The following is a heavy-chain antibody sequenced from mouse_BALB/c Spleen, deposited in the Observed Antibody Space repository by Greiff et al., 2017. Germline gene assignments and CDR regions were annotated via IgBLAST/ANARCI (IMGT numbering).Heavy chain of an antibody. CDR2: IWSDGST. D-gene: IGHD2-4*01. CDR1: GFSLTSYG. J-gene: IGHJ4*01. V-gene: IGHV2-6-2*01. Sequence: VKLVESGPDLVAPSQSLSITCTVSGFSLTSYGVHWVRQPPGKGLEWLVVIWSDGSTTYNSALKSRLSISKDNSKSQVFLKMNSLQTDDTAMYYCARQGMITTGNYYAMDYWGQGTSVTVSS. CDR3: ARQGMITTGNYYAMDY.